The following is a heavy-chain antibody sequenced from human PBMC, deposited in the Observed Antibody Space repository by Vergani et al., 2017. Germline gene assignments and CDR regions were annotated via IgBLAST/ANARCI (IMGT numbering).Heavy chain of an antibody. Sequence: QMQLVQSGPEVKKPGTSAKVSCKASGFTFTSSAVQWVRQARGQRLEWRGWNVVGSGNTNYAQKFQERVTITRDMSTSTAYMELSSLRSEDTAVYYWAAVGGIVVVPAALLEYYYYGMDVWGQGTTVTVSS. CDR1: GFTFTSSA. D-gene: IGHD2-2*01. J-gene: IGHJ6*02. V-gene: IGHV1-58*01. CDR2: NVVGSGNT. CDR3: AAVGGIVVVPAALLEYYYYGMDV.